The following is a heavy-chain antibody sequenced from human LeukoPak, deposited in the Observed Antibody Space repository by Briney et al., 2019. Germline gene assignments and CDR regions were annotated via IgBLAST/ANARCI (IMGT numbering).Heavy chain of an antibody. D-gene: IGHD3-3*01. V-gene: IGHV4-30-2*01. CDR3: ARATYYDFWSGYSPLDY. J-gene: IGHJ4*02. CDR1: GASISSGGYY. Sequence: SETLSLTCTVSGASISSGGYYWSWIRQPPGKGLEWIGYIYHSGSTYYNPSLKSRVTISVDRSKNQFSLKLSSVTAADTAVYYCARATYYDFWSGYSPLDYWGQGTLVTVSS. CDR2: IYHSGST.